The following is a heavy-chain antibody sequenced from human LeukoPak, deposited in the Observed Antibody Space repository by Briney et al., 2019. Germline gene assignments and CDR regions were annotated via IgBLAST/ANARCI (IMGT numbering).Heavy chain of an antibody. CDR2: MNPNSGNT. V-gene: IGHV1-8*01. CDR1: GYTFTSYD. CDR3: ARSIAARPSWIDP. D-gene: IGHD6-6*01. J-gene: IGHJ5*02. Sequence: GASVKVSCKASGYTFTSYDINWVRQATGQGLEWMGWMNPNSGNTGYAQKFQGRVTMTRNTSISTAYMELSSLRSEDTAVYYCARSIAARPSWIDPWGQGTLVTVSS.